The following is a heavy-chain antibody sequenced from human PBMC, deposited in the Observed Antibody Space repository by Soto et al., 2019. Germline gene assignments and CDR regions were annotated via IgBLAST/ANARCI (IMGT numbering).Heavy chain of an antibody. CDR1: GYTFTTYY. Sequence: EASVKVSCKASGYTFTTYYMHWVRQAPGQGLEWMEILNPSGGSTSYAQKFQGRVTMTRDTSTSTVYMELSSLRSEDTAVYYCARNSATYYDFWSGYYSVPTGANDAFDIWGQGTMVTVSS. V-gene: IGHV1-46*03. CDR2: LNPSGGST. CDR3: ARNSATYYDFWSGYYSVPTGANDAFDI. D-gene: IGHD3-3*01. J-gene: IGHJ3*02.